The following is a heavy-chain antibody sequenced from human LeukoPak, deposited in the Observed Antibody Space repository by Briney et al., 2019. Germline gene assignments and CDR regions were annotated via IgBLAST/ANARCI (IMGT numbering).Heavy chain of an antibody. CDR3: AKDSYYYGSGSYYSAPYYFDY. CDR2: ISGSGGST. CDR1: GFTFSSYA. J-gene: IGHJ4*02. D-gene: IGHD3-10*01. V-gene: IGHV3-23*01. Sequence: GGSLTLSCAASGFTFSSYAMSWVRQAPGKGLEWVSAISGSGGSTYYADSVKSRFTISRDNSKNTLYLQMNSLRAESTAVYYCAKDSYYYGSGSYYSAPYYFDYWGQGTLVIVSS.